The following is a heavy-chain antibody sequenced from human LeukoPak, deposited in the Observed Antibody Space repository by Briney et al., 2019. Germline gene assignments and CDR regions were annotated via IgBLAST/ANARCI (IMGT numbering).Heavy chain of an antibody. Sequence: SETLSHTCAVYGGSFSGYYWSWIRQPPGKGLEWIGEINHSGSTNYNPSLKSRVTISVDTSKNQFSLKLSSVTAADTAVYYCARGEYCSNTSCYTDFDYWGQGTLVTVSS. J-gene: IGHJ4*02. CDR3: ARGEYCSNTSCYTDFDY. CDR2: INHSGST. D-gene: IGHD2-2*02. CDR1: GGSFSGYY. V-gene: IGHV4-34*01.